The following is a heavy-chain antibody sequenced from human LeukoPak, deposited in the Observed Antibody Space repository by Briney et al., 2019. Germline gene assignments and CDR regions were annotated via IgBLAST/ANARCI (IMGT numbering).Heavy chain of an antibody. V-gene: IGHV3-74*01. CDR1: GFTFSSYW. CDR3: ARDLGYCSSTSCYADAFDI. Sequence: GGSLRLSCAASGFTFSSYWMHWVRQAPGKGLVWVSRINTDGSSTSYADSVKGRFTISRDNAKNTLYLQMNSLRAEDTAVYYCARDLGYCSSTSCYADAFDIWGQGTMVTVSS. J-gene: IGHJ3*02. D-gene: IGHD2-2*01. CDR2: INTDGSST.